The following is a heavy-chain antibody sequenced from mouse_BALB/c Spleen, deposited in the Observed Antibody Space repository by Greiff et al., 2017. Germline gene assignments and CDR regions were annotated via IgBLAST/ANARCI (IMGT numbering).Heavy chain of an antibody. V-gene: IGHV1-9*01. CDR1: GYTFSSYW. J-gene: IGHJ3*01. CDR3: ARWSGNYVALAY. D-gene: IGHD2-1*01. CDR2: SLPGSGST. Sequence: VQLPQSGAELMKPGASVKISCKATGYTFSSYWIEWVKQRPGHGLEWIGESLPGSGSTKYNEKFKGKATFTADTSSNTAYMQLSSLTSEDSAVYYCARWSGNYVALAYWGQGTLVTVSA.